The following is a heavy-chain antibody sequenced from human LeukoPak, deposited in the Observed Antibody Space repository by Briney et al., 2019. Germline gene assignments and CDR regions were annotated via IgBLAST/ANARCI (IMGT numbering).Heavy chain of an antibody. V-gene: IGHV3-23*01. CDR3: AKDVVAATVWYFDL. J-gene: IGHJ2*01. Sequence: GGSLKLSCAASGFTFSSYAMSWVRQAPGKGLEWVSAISGSGGSTYYADSVKGRFTISRDNSKNTLYLQMNSLRAEDTAVYYCAKDVVAATVWYFDLWGRGTLVTVSS. CDR1: GFTFSSYA. D-gene: IGHD2-15*01. CDR2: ISGSGGST.